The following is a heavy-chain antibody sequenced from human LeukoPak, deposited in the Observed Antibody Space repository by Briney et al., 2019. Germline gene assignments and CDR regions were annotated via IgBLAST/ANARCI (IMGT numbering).Heavy chain of an antibody. J-gene: IGHJ6*03. Sequence: GGSLRLSCAASGFTFSSYGMHWVRQAPGKGLEWVAVISYDGSNKYYADSVKGRFTISRDNSKNTLYLQMNSLRAEDTAVYYCAKGSELYYYYYYMDAWGKGTTVTISS. CDR1: GFTFSSYG. CDR2: ISYDGSNK. D-gene: IGHD1-26*01. V-gene: IGHV3-30*18. CDR3: AKGSELYYYYYYMDA.